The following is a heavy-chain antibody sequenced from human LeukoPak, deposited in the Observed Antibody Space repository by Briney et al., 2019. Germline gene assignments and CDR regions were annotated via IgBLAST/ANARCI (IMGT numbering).Heavy chain of an antibody. CDR2: IYYSGST. CDR3: ARGGVTIFGVATPTNWFDP. CDR1: GGSISSYY. D-gene: IGHD3-3*01. Sequence: PSETLSLTCTVSGGSISSYYWSWIRQPPGKGLEWIGYIYYSGSTNYNPSLKSRVTISVDTSKNQFSLKLSSVTAADTAVYYCARGGVTIFGVATPTNWFDPWGQGTLVTVSS. V-gene: IGHV4-59*01. J-gene: IGHJ5*02.